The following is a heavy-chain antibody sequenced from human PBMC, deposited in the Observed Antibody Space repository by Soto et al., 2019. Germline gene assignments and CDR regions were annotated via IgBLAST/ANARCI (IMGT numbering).Heavy chain of an antibody. D-gene: IGHD3-22*01. J-gene: IGHJ4*02. CDR1: GCSFSNVC. CDR2: IRSKTDGGAT. V-gene: IGHV3-15*07. Sequence: GSLGVASASAGCSFSNVCRNWCRQDPGKELEWVGRIRSKTDGGATDDAAPVKGRFTISRDDSKNTLYLQMNSLKTEDTAVYYCSTDYYDSSGYYVLGYWGQGTLVTVSS. CDR3: STDYYDSSGYYVLGY.